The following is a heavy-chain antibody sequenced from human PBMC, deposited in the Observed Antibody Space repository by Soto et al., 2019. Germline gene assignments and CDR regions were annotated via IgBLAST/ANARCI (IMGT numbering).Heavy chain of an antibody. V-gene: IGHV1-69*01. Sequence: QVQLVQSGAEVKKPGSSVKVSCKASGGTFSSYAISWVRQAPGQGLEWMGGIIPIFGTANYAQKFQGRVTITADESTSTAYMELSSLRSEDTAVYYCARGCKSYGSGSYSSGYYGMDVWGQGTTGTVSS. J-gene: IGHJ6*02. CDR1: GGTFSSYA. D-gene: IGHD3-10*01. CDR2: IIPIFGTA. CDR3: ARGCKSYGSGSYSSGYYGMDV.